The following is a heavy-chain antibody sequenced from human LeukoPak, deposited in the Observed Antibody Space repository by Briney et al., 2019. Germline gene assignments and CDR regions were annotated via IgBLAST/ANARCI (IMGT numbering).Heavy chain of an antibody. D-gene: IGHD3-10*01. V-gene: IGHV1-2*02. Sequence: GASVKVSCKASGYTFTGYYMHWVRQAPGQGLEWMGWINPNSGGTNYAQKFQGRVTMTMDTSISTAYMELSRLRSDDTAVYYCALFRSGSYSYYYYYMDVWGKGTTVTISS. CDR1: GYTFTGYY. CDR2: INPNSGGT. CDR3: ALFRSGSYSYYYYYMDV. J-gene: IGHJ6*03.